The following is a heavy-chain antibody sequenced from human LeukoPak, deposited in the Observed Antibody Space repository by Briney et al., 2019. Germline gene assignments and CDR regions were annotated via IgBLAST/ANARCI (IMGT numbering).Heavy chain of an antibody. J-gene: IGHJ4*02. CDR2: IYPSDSET. CDR1: GHSFNTFW. Sequence: GESLTLSCKGSGHSFNTFWIGWVRQTPETGLEWMGNIYPSDSETKYKPSFQGQVTISVDKSISTAYLRLSSLKASDTAIYYCARLIYYGSGRTYFFDSWGQGTLVTVSS. CDR3: ARLIYYGSGRTYFFDS. D-gene: IGHD3-10*01. V-gene: IGHV5-51*03.